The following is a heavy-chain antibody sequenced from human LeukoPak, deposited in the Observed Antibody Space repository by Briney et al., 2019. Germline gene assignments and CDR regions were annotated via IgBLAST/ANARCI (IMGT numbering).Heavy chain of an antibody. V-gene: IGHV3-30*02. J-gene: IGHJ4*02. Sequence: GGSLRLSCAASGFTFSNFDMHWVRQAPGKGLEGVAFIRYDGSNRYYADSVKGRFTISRDNSKNTLYLQMNSLRAEDTAVYYCAKDPDCTSGICYTFFDYWGQGTLVTVSS. CDR2: IRYDGSNR. D-gene: IGHD2-8*01. CDR3: AKDPDCTSGICYTFFDY. CDR1: GFTFSNFD.